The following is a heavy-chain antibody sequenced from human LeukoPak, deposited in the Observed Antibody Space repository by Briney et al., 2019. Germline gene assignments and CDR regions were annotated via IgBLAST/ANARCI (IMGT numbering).Heavy chain of an antibody. Sequence: TLSLTCTVSGGSINSGGYYWSWIRQLPGKGLEWIGYIYYSGSTYYNPSLESRLTISLDASKNQFSLNLTSVTPADTAVYYCARGDGYNTDYWGQGILVTVSS. J-gene: IGHJ4*02. CDR2: IYYSGST. CDR1: GGSINSGGYY. D-gene: IGHD5-24*01. CDR3: ARGDGYNTDY. V-gene: IGHV4-31*03.